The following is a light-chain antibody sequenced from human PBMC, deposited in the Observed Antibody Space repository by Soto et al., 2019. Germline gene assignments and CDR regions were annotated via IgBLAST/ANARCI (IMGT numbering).Light chain of an antibody. CDR1: QSVSSSS. J-gene: IGKJ5*01. CDR2: STS. Sequence: ESVLTQSPGTPSFTPGERATLSCRASQSVSSSSLAWNQQKPGQAPRLRIYSTSSRATCIPDRFSGSGSGTDFTLTISRLEPEDFAVYYCQQYGSSSITFGQGTRLEIK. CDR3: QQYGSSSIT. V-gene: IGKV3-20*01.